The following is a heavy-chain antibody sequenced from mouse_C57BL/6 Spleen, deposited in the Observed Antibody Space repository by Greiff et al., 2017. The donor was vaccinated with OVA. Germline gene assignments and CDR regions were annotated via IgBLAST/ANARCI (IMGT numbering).Heavy chain of an antibody. D-gene: IGHD1-1*01. J-gene: IGHJ4*01. CDR1: GYSITSGYY. Sequence: EVQRVESGPGLVKPSQSLSLTCSVTGYSITSGYYWNWIRQFPGNKLEWMGYISYDGSNNYNPSLKNRISITRDTSKNQFFLKLNSVTTEDTATYYCAREGSITTVVAGAMDYWGQGTSVTVSS. V-gene: IGHV3-6*01. CDR3: AREGSITTVVAGAMDY. CDR2: ISYDGSN.